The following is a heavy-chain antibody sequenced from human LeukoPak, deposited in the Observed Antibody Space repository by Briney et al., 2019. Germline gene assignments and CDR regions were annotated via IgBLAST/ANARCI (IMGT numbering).Heavy chain of an antibody. Sequence: PSETLSLTCTVSGGSISSYYWSWIRQPPGKGLERIGYIYYSGSTNYNPSLKSRVTISVDTSKNQFSLKLSSVTAADTAVYYCARAPLRRANFDSWGQGTLVTVSS. CDR3: ARAPLRRANFDS. V-gene: IGHV4-59*01. CDR2: IYYSGST. J-gene: IGHJ4*02. CDR1: GGSISSYY.